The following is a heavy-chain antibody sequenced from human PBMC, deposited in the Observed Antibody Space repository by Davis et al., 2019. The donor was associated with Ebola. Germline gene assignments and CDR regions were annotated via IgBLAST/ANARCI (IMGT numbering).Heavy chain of an antibody. D-gene: IGHD3-10*01. CDR2: INPDDSST. Sequence: ASVMVSCKASGYTFTDYHMHWVRQAPGQGLEWMGIINPDDSSTSYSQNFQGRVTMTRATSTSTVYMEMTSLRSEDTAVYYCGRDAWYTVRGIADYLDYWSQGTPITVSS. CDR1: GYTFTDYH. V-gene: IGHV1-46*01. CDR3: GRDAWYTVRGIADYLDY. J-gene: IGHJ4*02.